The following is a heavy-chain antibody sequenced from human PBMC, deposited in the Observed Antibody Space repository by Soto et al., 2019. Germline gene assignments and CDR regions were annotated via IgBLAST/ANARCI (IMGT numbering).Heavy chain of an antibody. CDR1: GGTFSSYA. D-gene: IGHD3-10*01. Sequence: ASVKVSCKASGGTFSSYAISWVRQAPGQGLEWMGGIIPIFGTANYAQKFQGRVTITADESTSTAYMELSSLRSEDTAVYYCARARHYYGSGSGLFDYWGQGTLVTVSS. V-gene: IGHV1-69*13. J-gene: IGHJ4*02. CDR3: ARARHYYGSGSGLFDY. CDR2: IIPIFGTA.